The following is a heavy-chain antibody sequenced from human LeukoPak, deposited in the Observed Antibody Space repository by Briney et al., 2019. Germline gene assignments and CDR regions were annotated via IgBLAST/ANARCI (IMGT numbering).Heavy chain of an antibody. CDR1: GYTFTSNA. V-gene: IGHV7-4-1*02. CDR2: INTNTGNP. CDR3: ARGPYSGMDV. J-gene: IGHJ6*02. D-gene: IGHD4-11*01. Sequence: RASVKVSCKASGYTFTSNAMNWVRQAPGQGLEWMGWINTNTGNPTYSQGFTGRFVFSLDTSLSTAYLQISTLRAADTAVYYCARGPYSGMDVWGQGTTVTVSS.